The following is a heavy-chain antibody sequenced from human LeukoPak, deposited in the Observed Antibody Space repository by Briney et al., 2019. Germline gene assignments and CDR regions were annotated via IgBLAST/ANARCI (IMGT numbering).Heavy chain of an antibody. CDR2: IYYSGST. D-gene: IGHD3-3*01. Sequence: SQTLSLTCTVSGGSISSGGYYWSWIRQHPGKGLEWIGYIYYSGSTYYNPSPKSRVTISVDTSKNQFSLKLSSVTAADTAVYYCARVPDYDFWSGYHTHDAFDIWGQGTMVTVSS. V-gene: IGHV4-31*03. CDR1: GGSISSGGYY. CDR3: ARVPDYDFWSGYHTHDAFDI. J-gene: IGHJ3*02.